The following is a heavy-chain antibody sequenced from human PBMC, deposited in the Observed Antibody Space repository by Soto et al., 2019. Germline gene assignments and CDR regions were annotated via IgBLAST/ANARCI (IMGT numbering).Heavy chain of an antibody. Sequence: EVQLVESGGGLVQPGGSLRLSCAASGFTFSSYWMSWVRQAPGKGLEWVANIKQDGSEKYYVDSVRGRFTISRDNAKHSLYLQMYSLRGEDTSVYYCANDMQYSSYDTSGQGFWGQGTLVSVSS. CDR1: GFTFSSYW. CDR2: IKQDGSEK. D-gene: IGHD3-22*01. V-gene: IGHV3-7*01. CDR3: ANDMQYSSYDTSGQGF. J-gene: IGHJ4*02.